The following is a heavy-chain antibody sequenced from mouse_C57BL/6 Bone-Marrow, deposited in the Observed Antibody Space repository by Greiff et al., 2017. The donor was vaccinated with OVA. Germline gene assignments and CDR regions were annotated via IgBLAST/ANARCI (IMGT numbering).Heavy chain of an antibody. CDR2: IYPGGGGT. D-gene: IGHD2-12*01. CDR1: GYAFSSSW. J-gene: IGHJ3*01. Sequence: VQLQQPGAELVKPGASVKISCKASGYAFSSSWITWVKQRPGQGLEWIGDIYPGGGGTNYNGKFKSKATLTVDTSSSTAYMQLSSLTSDDSAVYYCAARELPARFAYWGQGTLVTVSA. CDR3: AARELPARFAY. V-gene: IGHV1-55*01.